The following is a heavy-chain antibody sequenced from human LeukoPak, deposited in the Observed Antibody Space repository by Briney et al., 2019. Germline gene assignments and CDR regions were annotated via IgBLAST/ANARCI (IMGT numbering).Heavy chain of an antibody. CDR2: INPSDAST. CDR3: ARGYPLDWNYFDY. Sequence: ASVKVSCKASGYTFTSYYMHWVRQAPGQGLEWMGIINPSDASTTNAQKFQGRVTMTRDTSTSTVYMGLSSLRSEDTAVYYCARGYPLDWNYFDYWGQGTLVTVSS. J-gene: IGHJ4*02. D-gene: IGHD3/OR15-3a*01. CDR1: GYTFTSYY. V-gene: IGHV1-46*01.